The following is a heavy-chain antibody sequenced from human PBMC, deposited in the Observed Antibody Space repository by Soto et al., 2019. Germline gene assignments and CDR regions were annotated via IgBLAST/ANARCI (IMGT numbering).Heavy chain of an antibody. Sequence: PGGSLRLSCAASGFTFSEYYMSWLRQPPGKGLEWVSYISKSGSIIHFADSVKGRFAISRDNAKNTLYLQMSSLRAEDTALYYCARDLSPYSDYYDESTSETWFDPWGQGTLVTVSS. J-gene: IGHJ5*02. V-gene: IGHV3-11*01. CDR2: ISKSGSII. D-gene: IGHD3-16*01. CDR3: ARDLSPYSDYYDESTSETWFDP. CDR1: GFTFSEYY.